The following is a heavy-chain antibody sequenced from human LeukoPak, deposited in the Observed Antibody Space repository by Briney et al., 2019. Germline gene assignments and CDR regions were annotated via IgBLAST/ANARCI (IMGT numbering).Heavy chain of an antibody. Sequence: GRSLRLSCAASGFTFSSYAMHWVRQAPGKGLEWVAVISYDGSNKYYADSVKGRFTISRDNSKNTLYLQMNSLRAEDTAVYYCARPLGRDHYYGMDVWGKGTTVTVSS. D-gene: IGHD3/OR15-3a*01. CDR3: ARPLGRDHYYGMDV. J-gene: IGHJ6*04. V-gene: IGHV3-30*04. CDR2: ISYDGSNK. CDR1: GFTFSSYA.